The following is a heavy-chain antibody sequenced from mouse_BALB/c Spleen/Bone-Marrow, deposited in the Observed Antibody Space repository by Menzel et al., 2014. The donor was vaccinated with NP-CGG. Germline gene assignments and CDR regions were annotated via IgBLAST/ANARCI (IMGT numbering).Heavy chain of an antibody. D-gene: IGHD2-1*01. V-gene: IGHV1-54*01. CDR3: ARRIYYAMGY. Sequence: VQLQQSGPELVRPGTSVKVSCKASGYAFTNYLMEWIKQRPGQGLEGIGVINPGSGGTNYNEKFKGKATLTADKSSSTAYMQLSSLTSDDSAVYFCARRIYYAMGYWGQGTTLTVSS. CDR1: GYAFTNYL. CDR2: INPGSGGT. J-gene: IGHJ2*01.